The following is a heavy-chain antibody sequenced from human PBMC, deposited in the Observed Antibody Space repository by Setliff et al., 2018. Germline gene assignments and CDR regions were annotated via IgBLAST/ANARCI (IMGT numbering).Heavy chain of an antibody. CDR2: VYYTGDT. V-gene: IGHV4-59*03. CDR1: GGPISSYY. D-gene: IGHD3-10*01. J-gene: IGHJ4*02. Sequence: KPSETLSLTCTVSGGPISSYYWSWIRQPPGKELEWMAYVYYTGDTYYNPSLKSRISISIDTSKNQFSLNLISVTAASTAVYYCAGSQGSGGYYSNSPYYFHYWGQGTLVTVSS. CDR3: AGSQGSGGYYSNSPYYFHY.